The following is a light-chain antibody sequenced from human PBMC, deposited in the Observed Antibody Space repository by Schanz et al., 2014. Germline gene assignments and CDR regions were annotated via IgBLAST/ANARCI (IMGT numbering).Light chain of an antibody. J-gene: IGLJ2*01. CDR3: SSYTRSDTLI. Sequence: QSALTQPASVSGSPGQSITISCTGTSSDVGSYNLVSWYQQHPGKAPKLMIYEGSKRPSGVSNRFSGSKSGNAASLTISGLQAEDEADYYCSSYTRSDTLIFGGGTKLTVL. CDR1: SSDVGSYNL. V-gene: IGLV2-14*02. CDR2: EGS.